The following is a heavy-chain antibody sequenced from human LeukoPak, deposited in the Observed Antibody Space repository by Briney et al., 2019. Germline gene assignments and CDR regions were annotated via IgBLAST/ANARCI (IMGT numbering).Heavy chain of an antibody. CDR2: IYYSGST. CDR3: ARGYGSGSYYTKNTRGTKYYFDY. V-gene: IGHV4-34*01. Sequence: SETLSLTCAVYGGSFSGYYWGWIRQPPGKGLEWIGSIYYSGSTYYNPSLKSRVTISVDTSKNQFSLELSSVTAADTAVYYCARGYGSGSYYTKNTRGTKYYFDYWGQGTLVTVSS. D-gene: IGHD3-10*01. CDR1: GGSFSGYY. J-gene: IGHJ4*02.